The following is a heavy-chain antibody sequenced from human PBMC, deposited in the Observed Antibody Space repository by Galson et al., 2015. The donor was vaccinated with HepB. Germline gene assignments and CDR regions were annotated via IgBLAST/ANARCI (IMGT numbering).Heavy chain of an antibody. CDR3: ARPLVLNGRFTPGVGPFHI. Sequence: ETLSLTCAVSGVSISGGQYYWGWIRQSPTKGLDWIGSIYFGGRTSFSPSFQRRVAMSVDTSKDRLSLTRRSVTAADTAVYYCARPLVLNGRFTPGVGPFHIWGHGTMVTVSA. V-gene: IGHV4-39*01. CDR2: IYFGGRT. CDR1: GVSISGGQYY. D-gene: IGHD2-8*01. J-gene: IGHJ3*02.